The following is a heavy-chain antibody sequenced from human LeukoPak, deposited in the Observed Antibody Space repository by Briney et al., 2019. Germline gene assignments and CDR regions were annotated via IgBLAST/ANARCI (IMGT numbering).Heavy chain of an antibody. Sequence: GESLKISCKGSGYSFTSYWIGWVRQMPGKGLEWMGIIYPGDSDTRYSPSFQGQVTISADKSISTAYLQWSSLKASDTAMYYCASHYDILTGYYGDAFDIWGQGTMVTVSS. J-gene: IGHJ3*02. CDR1: GYSFTSYW. V-gene: IGHV5-51*01. CDR2: IYPGDSDT. D-gene: IGHD3-9*01. CDR3: ASHYDILTGYYGDAFDI.